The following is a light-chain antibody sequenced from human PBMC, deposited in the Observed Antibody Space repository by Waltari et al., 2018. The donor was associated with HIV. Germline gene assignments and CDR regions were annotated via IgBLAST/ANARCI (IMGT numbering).Light chain of an antibody. J-gene: IGKJ2*01. CDR2: GAT. Sequence: MMQSPYTLPVSPGEGVTLTCRASQSVYTNVAWYQQRPGQAPRLLIYGATNRAAGFPARFSGGGSGTEFTLTISSLQSEDFAVYFCHQYNNWPYTFGQGTKLDIK. CDR1: QSVYTN. CDR3: HQYNNWPYT. V-gene: IGKV3-15*01.